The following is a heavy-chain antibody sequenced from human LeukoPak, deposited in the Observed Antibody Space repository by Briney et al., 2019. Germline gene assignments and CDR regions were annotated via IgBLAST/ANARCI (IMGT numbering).Heavy chain of an antibody. CDR1: GFIFSTYS. V-gene: IGHV3-21*01. D-gene: IGHD6-19*01. J-gene: IGHJ4*02. Sequence: GGSLRLSCAASGFIFSTYSMNWVRQAPGKGLEWVSYISSGGSYISYADSVKGRFTISRDNAKNSLYLQMNSLSAEDTAVYYCVERGSNGWYSFDYWGQGTLVTVSS. CDR2: ISSGGSYI. CDR3: VERGSNGWYSFDY.